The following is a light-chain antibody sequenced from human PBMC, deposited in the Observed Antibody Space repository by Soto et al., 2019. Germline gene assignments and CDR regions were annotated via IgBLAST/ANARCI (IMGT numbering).Light chain of an antibody. Sequence: QCALTQPASVSGSPGQSITISCTGTSSDVGGYRYVSWYQQHPGKAPRLLIFEVSNRPSGVSNRFSGSKSANTASLTISGLQAEDEAVYYCSSYASSGTVFGGGTKLTVL. CDR1: SSDVGGYRY. J-gene: IGLJ3*02. CDR2: EVS. CDR3: SSYASSGTV. V-gene: IGLV2-14*01.